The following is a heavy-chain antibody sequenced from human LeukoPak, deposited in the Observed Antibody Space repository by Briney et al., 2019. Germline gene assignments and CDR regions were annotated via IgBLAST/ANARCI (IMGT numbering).Heavy chain of an antibody. V-gene: IGHV3-53*04. D-gene: IGHD2-15*01. J-gene: IGHJ4*02. CDR1: GFTVSSNY. CDR2: IYSSGST. Sequence: PGGSLRLSCAASGFTVSSNYMSWVRQAPGKGLEWVSVIYSSGSTYYADSVKGRFTISRHNSKNTLYLQMNSLRAEDTAVYYCASLGYCSGGSCYDLGYWGQGTLVTVSS. CDR3: ASLGYCSGGSCYDLGY.